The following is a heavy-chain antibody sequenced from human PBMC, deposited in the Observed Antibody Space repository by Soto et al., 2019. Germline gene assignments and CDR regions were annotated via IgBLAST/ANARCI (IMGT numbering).Heavy chain of an antibody. D-gene: IGHD6-13*01. J-gene: IGHJ6*02. V-gene: IGHV3-48*02. Sequence: PGGSLRLSCAASGFTFSSYSMNWVRQAPGKGLEWVSYISSSSSTIYYADSVKGRFTISRDNAKNSLYLQMNSLRDEDTAVYYCARDQEQLGFVDYYYGMDVWGQGTTVTVSS. CDR2: ISSSSSTI. CDR1: GFTFSSYS. CDR3: ARDQEQLGFVDYYYGMDV.